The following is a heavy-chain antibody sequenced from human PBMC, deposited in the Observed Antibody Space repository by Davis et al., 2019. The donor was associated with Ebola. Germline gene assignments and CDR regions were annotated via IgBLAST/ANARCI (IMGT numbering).Heavy chain of an antibody. CDR1: GGSFSGYY. V-gene: IGHV4-34*01. J-gene: IGHJ6*02. CDR3: ARGPYPETYGMDV. Sequence: GSLTLSCAVYGGSFSGYYWSCIRQPPRKGLEWIGEINHSGSTNYNPSPKSRVTISVDTSKNQFSLKLSSVTAADTAVYYCARGPYPETYGMDVWGQGTTVTVSS. CDR2: INHSGST.